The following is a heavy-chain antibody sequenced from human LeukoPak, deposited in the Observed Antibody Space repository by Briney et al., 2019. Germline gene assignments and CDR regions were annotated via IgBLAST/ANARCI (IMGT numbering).Heavy chain of an antibody. CDR1: GFTFSSYW. V-gene: IGHV3-7*01. CDR2: IKQDGSEK. CDR3: ARHGYRARYFDC. J-gene: IGHJ4*02. Sequence: GGSLRLSCAASGFTFSSYWMNWVRQAPGKGLEWVANIKQDGSEKYYVDSVKGRFTISRDNAKNLVYLQLSSLRAEDTAVFYCARHGYRARYFDCWGQGTVVTVSS. D-gene: IGHD5-18*01.